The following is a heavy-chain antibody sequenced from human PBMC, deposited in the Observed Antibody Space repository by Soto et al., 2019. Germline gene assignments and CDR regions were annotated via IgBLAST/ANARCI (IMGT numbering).Heavy chain of an antibody. D-gene: IGHD6-6*01. J-gene: IGHJ5*02. Sequence: QITLKESGPTLVKPTQTLTLTCTVSGFSLSTSGVGVGWIRQPPGKALEWLALIYWDDDKRYSPSLESRLTITKDTSKNQVVLTMXXMDPXXTATYXXXXXXEXXRPFDPWGLGILVTVSS. CDR1: GFSLSTSGVG. CDR3: XXXXEXXRPFDP. CDR2: IYWDDDK. V-gene: IGHV2-5*02.